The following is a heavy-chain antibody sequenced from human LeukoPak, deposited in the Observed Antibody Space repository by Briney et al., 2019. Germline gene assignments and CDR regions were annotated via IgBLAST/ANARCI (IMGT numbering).Heavy chain of an antibody. V-gene: IGHV1-2*02. D-gene: IGHD6-13*01. J-gene: IGHJ4*02. CDR3: AREDIAAAVNFDY. CDR1: GYTFTGYY. CDR2: INPNSGGT. Sequence: ASVKVSCKASGYTFTGYYTHWVRQAPGQGLEWMGWINPNSGGTNYAQKFQGRVTMTRDTSISTAYMELSRLRSDDTAVYYCAREDIAAAVNFDYWGQGTLVTVSS.